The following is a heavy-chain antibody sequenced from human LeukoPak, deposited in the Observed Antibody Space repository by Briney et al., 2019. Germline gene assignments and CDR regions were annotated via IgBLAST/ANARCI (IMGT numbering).Heavy chain of an antibody. CDR1: GCTFSSYW. J-gene: IGHJ4*02. D-gene: IGHD5-18*01. CDR2: INSDGSST. V-gene: IGHV3-74*01. CDR3: ARADTAMVYDYFDY. Sequence: GGSLRLSCAASGCTFSSYWMHWVRQAPGKGLVWVSRINSDGSSTSYADSVKGRFTISRDNAKNTLYLQMNSLRAEDTAVYYCARADTAMVYDYFDYWGQGTLVTVSS.